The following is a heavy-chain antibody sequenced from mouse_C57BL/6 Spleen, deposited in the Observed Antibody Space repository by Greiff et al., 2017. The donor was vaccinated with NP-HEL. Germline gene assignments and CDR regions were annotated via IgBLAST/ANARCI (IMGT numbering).Heavy chain of an antibody. Sequence: EVQLQQSGPELVKPGASVKMSCKASGYTFTDYNMHWVKQSHGKSLEWIGYINPNNGGTSYNQKFKGKATLTVNKSSSTAYMELRSLTSEDSAVYYCASGQTAQADYWGQGTTLTVSS. V-gene: IGHV1-22*01. CDR3: ASGQTAQADY. CDR1: GYTFTDYN. D-gene: IGHD3-2*02. J-gene: IGHJ2*01. CDR2: INPNNGGT.